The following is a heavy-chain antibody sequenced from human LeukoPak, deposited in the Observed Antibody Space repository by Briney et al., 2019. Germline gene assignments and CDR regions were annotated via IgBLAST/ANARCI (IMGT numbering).Heavy chain of an antibody. D-gene: IGHD3-3*01. CDR1: GYTFSNHG. CDR2: ISVYNGNT. Sequence: ASVKVSCKASGYTFSNHGVNWVRQAPGQGLEWMGWISVYNGNTYYTQRLQGRVTMTTDTSTNTAYMELRSLRSDDTAVYYCARRYDFWEDFWGQGTLVTVSS. V-gene: IGHV1-18*01. J-gene: IGHJ4*02. CDR3: ARRYDFWEDF.